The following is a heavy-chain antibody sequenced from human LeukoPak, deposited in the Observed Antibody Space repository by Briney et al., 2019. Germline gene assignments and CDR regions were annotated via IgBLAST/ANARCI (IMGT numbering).Heavy chain of an antibody. Sequence: SETLSLTCTVSGGSISSYYWRWIRQPPGKGLEWIGYIYYSGSTNYNPSLKSRVTISVDTSKNQFSLKLSSVTAADTAVYYCASSGSPGGYFQHWGQGTLVTVSS. CDR2: IYYSGST. CDR1: GGSISSYY. J-gene: IGHJ1*01. D-gene: IGHD3-22*01. CDR3: ASSGSPGGYFQH. V-gene: IGHV4-59*12.